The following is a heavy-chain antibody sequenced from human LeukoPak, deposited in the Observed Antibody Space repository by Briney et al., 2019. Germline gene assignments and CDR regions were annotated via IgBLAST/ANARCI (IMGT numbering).Heavy chain of an antibody. J-gene: IGHJ4*02. CDR3: ARHSGSFYGQYDY. V-gene: IGHV4-39*01. D-gene: IGHD1-26*01. CDR1: GGSISSNSYY. Sequence: PSETLSLTCTVSGGSISSNSYYWGWIRQPPGKGLEWIGTIYYSGTTYYNPSLKSRVSIPVDTSKNQFSLKLTSVTAADTAVYYCARHSGSFYGQYDYWGQGTLVTVSS. CDR2: IYYSGTT.